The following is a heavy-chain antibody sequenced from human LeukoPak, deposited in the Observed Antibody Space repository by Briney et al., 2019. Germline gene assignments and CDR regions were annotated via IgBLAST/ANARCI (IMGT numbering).Heavy chain of an antibody. D-gene: IGHD6-13*01. V-gene: IGHV3-30-3*01. J-gene: IGHJ4*02. CDR1: GFTFSSYA. Sequence: GGSLRLSCAASGFTFSSYAIHWVRQAPGKGLEWLAVISYDGSNKYYADSVKGRFTISRDNSKNTLYLQMNSLRAEDTAVYYCARDLDSSSYFDYWGQGTLVTVSS. CDR3: ARDLDSSSYFDY. CDR2: ISYDGSNK.